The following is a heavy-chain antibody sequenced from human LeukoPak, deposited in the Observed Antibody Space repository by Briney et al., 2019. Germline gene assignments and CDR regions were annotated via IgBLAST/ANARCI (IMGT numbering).Heavy chain of an antibody. D-gene: IGHD3-10*01. V-gene: IGHV1-46*01. CDR2: INPSGGST. CDR1: GYTFTSYG. J-gene: IGHJ6*02. CDR3: ARALSGSYGVPDYCYGMDV. Sequence: ASVKVSCKASGYTFTSYGISWVRQAPGQGLEWMGIINPSGGSTSYAQKFQGRVTMTRDTSTSTVYMELSSLRSEDTAVYYCARALSGSYGVPDYCYGMDVWGQGTTVTVSS.